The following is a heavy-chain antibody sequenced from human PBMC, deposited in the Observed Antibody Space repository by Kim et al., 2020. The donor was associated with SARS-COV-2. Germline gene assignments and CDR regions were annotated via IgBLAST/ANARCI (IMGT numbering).Heavy chain of an antibody. V-gene: IGHV5-10-1*01. CDR2: IDPSDSYT. CDR3: ARGITGYSSSWYSYYYYYGMDV. D-gene: IGHD6-13*01. Sequence: KVSCKGSGYSFTSYWISWVRQMPGKGLEWMGRIDPSDSYTNYSPSFQGHVTISADKSISTAYLQWSSLKASDTAMYYCARGITGYSSSWYSYYYYYGMDVWGQGTTVTVSS. CDR1: GYSFTSYW. J-gene: IGHJ6*02.